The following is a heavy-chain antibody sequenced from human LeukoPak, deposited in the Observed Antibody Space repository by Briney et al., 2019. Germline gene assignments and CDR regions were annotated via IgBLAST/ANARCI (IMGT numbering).Heavy chain of an antibody. J-gene: IGHJ4*02. CDR1: GFTFSSYG. D-gene: IGHD2/OR15-2a*01. Sequence: GRSLRLSCAASGFTFSSYGMHWVRQAPGKGLEWVAVIWYDGSNKYYADSVKGRFTISRDNSKNTLYLQMNSLRAEDTARYYCARNEYETLDYWGQGTLVTVSS. V-gene: IGHV3-33*01. CDR3: ARNEYETLDY. CDR2: IWYDGSNK.